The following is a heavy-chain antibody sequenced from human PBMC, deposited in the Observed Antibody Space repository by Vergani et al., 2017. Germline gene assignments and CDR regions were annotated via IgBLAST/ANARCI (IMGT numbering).Heavy chain of an antibody. CDR2: ISSNGGST. D-gene: IGHD2-8*01. Sequence: VQLVESGGGVVQPGGSLRLSCAASGFTFSSYAMHWVRQAPGKGLEYVSAISSNGGSTYYANSVKGRFTISRDNSKNTLYLQMGSLRAEDMAVYYCARARTNGWFDPWGQGTLVTVSS. J-gene: IGHJ5*02. V-gene: IGHV3-64*01. CDR3: ARARTNGWFDP. CDR1: GFTFSSYA.